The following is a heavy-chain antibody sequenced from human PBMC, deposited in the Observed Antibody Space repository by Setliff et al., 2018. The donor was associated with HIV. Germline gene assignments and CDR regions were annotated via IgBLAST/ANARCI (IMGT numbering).Heavy chain of an antibody. Sequence: GESLRLSCVASGFSFDDYGMSWVRQAPGKGLEWVSGINWNGASKGYADSVKGRFTISRDNAKNSLYLLMNSLRAEDTALYHCARDPGMATTYGGDYYYYGLDVWGQGTTVTVSS. CDR2: INWNGASK. V-gene: IGHV3-20*01. J-gene: IGHJ6*02. D-gene: IGHD5-12*01. CDR3: ARDPGMATTYGGDYYYYGLDV. CDR1: GFSFDDYG.